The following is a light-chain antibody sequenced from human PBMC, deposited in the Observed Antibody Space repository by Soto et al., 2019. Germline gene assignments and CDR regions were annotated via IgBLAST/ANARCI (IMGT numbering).Light chain of an antibody. CDR1: QSISTY. Sequence: DIQMTQSPSSLSASVGDRVTITCRASQSISTYVSWYQHRPGKAPKLLIYSASTLQSGVPPRFSGSGSGTDLTLTISSLQPEDFETYYCQQSFNTLTFGGGTKVEIE. V-gene: IGKV1-39*01. CDR2: SAS. J-gene: IGKJ4*01. CDR3: QQSFNTLT.